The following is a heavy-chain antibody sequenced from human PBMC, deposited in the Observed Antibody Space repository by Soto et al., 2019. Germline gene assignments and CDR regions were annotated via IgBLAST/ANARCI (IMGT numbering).Heavy chain of an antibody. V-gene: IGHV3-66*01. J-gene: IGHJ3*02. D-gene: IGHD6-13*01. CDR2: IYSGDST. CDR3: ARDGFLSRPPI. CDR1: GFTVSSNY. Sequence: EMQLVESGGGLVQPGGSLRLSCAASGFTVSSNYMNWVRQAPGKGLEWVSVIYSGDSTNYADSVKGRFSISRDNSKNTLYLQMNSLRAEDTAVYYCARDGFLSRPPIWGQGTMVTVSS.